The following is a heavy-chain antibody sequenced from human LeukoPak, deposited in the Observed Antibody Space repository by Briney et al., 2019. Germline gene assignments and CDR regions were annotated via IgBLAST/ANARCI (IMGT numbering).Heavy chain of an antibody. D-gene: IGHD3-16*01. CDR2: IKQDGSET. CDR1: RFTFSSYW. Sequence: GGSLRLSCAASRFTFSSYWMSWVRQAPGKGLQWVANIKQDGSETYYMDSLTGRFSISRDNAKNSVYLQMNSLRVEDTAVYYCVRDGPTDVGGPRAFDIWGQGTTVIVSS. CDR3: VRDGPTDVGGPRAFDI. J-gene: IGHJ3*02. V-gene: IGHV3-7*01.